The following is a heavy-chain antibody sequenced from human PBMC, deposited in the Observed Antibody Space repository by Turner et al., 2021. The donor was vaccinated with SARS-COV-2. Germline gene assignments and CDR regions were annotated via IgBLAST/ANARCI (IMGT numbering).Heavy chain of an antibody. Sequence: QVQLVESGGGVVQPGRSLRLSCAASGFTFSTYGVHWVRQARGKGREGVAVISDDGSNKYYADCVKGRYTISRDNTKNTMYMQMISLRAEDTAVYYCAKSGKMYCSGGNCYSSYFDDWGQGTLVTVSS. J-gene: IGHJ4*02. V-gene: IGHV3-30*18. CDR1: GFTFSTYG. D-gene: IGHD2-15*01. CDR3: AKSGKMYCSGGNCYSSYFDD. CDR2: ISDDGSNK.